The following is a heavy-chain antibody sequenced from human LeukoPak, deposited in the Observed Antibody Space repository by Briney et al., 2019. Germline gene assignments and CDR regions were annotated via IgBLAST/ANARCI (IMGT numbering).Heavy chain of an antibody. CDR1: GFTVSTNY. CDR3: ARRVWGSNRYTDC. D-gene: IGHD3-16*02. Sequence: AGGSLRLSCAASGFTVSTNYMSWVRQAPGKELEWVSIIYTGGRTYYADSVKGRFTISRENSRNTLYLQMTTLRAEDTAVYYCARRVWGSNRYTDCWGQGTLVTVSS. V-gene: IGHV3-53*01. CDR2: IYTGGRT. J-gene: IGHJ4*02.